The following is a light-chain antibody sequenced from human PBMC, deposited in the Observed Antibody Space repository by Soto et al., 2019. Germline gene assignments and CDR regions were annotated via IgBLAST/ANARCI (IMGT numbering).Light chain of an antibody. J-gene: IGLJ3*02. V-gene: IGLV1-44*01. CDR2: RNN. CDR3: AAWDESLNGLV. Sequence: QSVLTQPPSASGTPGQRVTISCSGSSSNIGSNTVTWYQQLPGTAPKVLIYRNNQRPSGVPDRFSGSKSGTSASLAISGLQSEDEADYYCAAWDESLNGLVFGGGTKLTVL. CDR1: SSNIGSNT.